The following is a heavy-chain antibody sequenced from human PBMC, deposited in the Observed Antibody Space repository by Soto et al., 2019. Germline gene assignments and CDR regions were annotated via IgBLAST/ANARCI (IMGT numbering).Heavy chain of an antibody. V-gene: IGHV4-59*08. CDR2: IYFTGNS. J-gene: IGHJ3*02. Sequence: QVQLQESGPGLVKPSATLSLSCTVSGGSITNYYWSWIRQPPGKGLEWIGYIYFTGNSNNNPSLKSRVTISVDKSKNQFSLRLSSVTAADTAVYFCARHRYHYGDLDAFDIWGQGTMVTVSS. CDR3: ARHRYHYGDLDAFDI. D-gene: IGHD4-17*01. CDR1: GGSITNYY.